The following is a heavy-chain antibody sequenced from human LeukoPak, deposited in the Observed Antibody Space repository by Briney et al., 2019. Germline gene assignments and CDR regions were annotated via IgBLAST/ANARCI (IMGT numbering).Heavy chain of an antibody. Sequence: GPVKVSCKASGYTFTSYGISWVRQAPGQGLEWMGWISAYNGNTNYAQKLQGRVTMTTDTSTSTAYMELRSLRSDDTAVYYCARTEGTYDSSGLVDYWGQGTLVTVSS. V-gene: IGHV1-18*01. CDR2: ISAYNGNT. J-gene: IGHJ4*02. D-gene: IGHD3-22*01. CDR3: ARTEGTYDSSGLVDY. CDR1: GYTFTSYG.